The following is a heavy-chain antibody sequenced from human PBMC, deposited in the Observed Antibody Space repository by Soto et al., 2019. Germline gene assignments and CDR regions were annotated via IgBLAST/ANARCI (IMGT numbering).Heavy chain of an antibody. D-gene: IGHD3-3*01. Sequence: EVQLLESGGGLVQPGGSLRVSCAASGFAFSNYAMTWVRQAPGKGLEWVSTITGSGGDTYNADSVKGRFTISRDNSKNTLYLQMNSLRAEETAVYYCARIPKEGFLEWLLGGGLGVWGQGTTVTVSS. CDR3: ARIPKEGFLEWLLGGGLGV. CDR1: GFAFSNYA. CDR2: ITGSGGDT. V-gene: IGHV3-23*01. J-gene: IGHJ6*02.